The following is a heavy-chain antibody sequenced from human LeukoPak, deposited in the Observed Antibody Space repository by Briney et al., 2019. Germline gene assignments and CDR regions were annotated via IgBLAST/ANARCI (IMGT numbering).Heavy chain of an antibody. CDR2: VYYSGST. D-gene: IGHD3-22*01. J-gene: IGHJ4*02. V-gene: IGHV4-39*01. CDR1: GASITSRCYY. Sequence: PSETLSLTCTVSGASITSRCYYWGWIRQPPWKGLQWYGSVYYSGSTYYNPSLKSRVTISVDTSKNQFSLKLSSVTAADTAVYYCARSGSSSGYLFDYWGQGTLVTVSS. CDR3: ARSGSSSGYLFDY.